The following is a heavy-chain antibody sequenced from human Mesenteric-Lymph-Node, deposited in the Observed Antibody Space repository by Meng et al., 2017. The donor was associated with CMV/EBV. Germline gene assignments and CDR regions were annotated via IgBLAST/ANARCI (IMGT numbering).Heavy chain of an antibody. Sequence: SGPTLVKPTQTLTLTCTFSGFPLDTVGAGVGWIRQPPGKGLEWIGHIFYSGSTTYNPSLESRVTISLDTSKNEFSLKLSSVTAADTAVYYCTRVPNPSYPLVDAYFDYWGQGTLVTVSS. CDR2: IFYSGST. CDR1: GFPLDTVGAG. J-gene: IGHJ4*02. D-gene: IGHD2-2*01. CDR3: TRVPNPSYPLVDAYFDY. V-gene: IGHV4-61*08.